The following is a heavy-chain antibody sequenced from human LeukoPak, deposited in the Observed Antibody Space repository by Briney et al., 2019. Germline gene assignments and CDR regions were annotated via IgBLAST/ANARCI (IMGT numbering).Heavy chain of an antibody. D-gene: IGHD2-8*01. CDR3: AKDGQSFNSMYDYFAS. V-gene: IGHV3-23*01. CDR1: GFTFRNFA. J-gene: IGHJ4*02. Sequence: GGSLRLSCSASGFTFRNFAISWVRQAPGKGLEWVSSIGGGDTHYADSVKGRFTISRDDSRSTVDLQMSSLRAEDTAVYYCAKDGQSFNSMYDYFASWGQGTLVTVSS. CDR2: IGGGDT.